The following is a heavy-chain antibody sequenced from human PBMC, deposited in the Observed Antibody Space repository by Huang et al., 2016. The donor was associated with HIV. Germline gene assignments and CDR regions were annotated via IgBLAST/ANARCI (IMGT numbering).Heavy chain of an antibody. CDR2: ISSCSTTI. D-gene: IGHD3-10*01. CDR1: GLMFNIYS. Sequence: EVQLVEYGGDLVQPGGSLRLHCAASGLMFNIYSMNWVRQGPVKGLEWVSYISSCSTTIYYADSVKGRFTISRDNAKNSLYLQMNSLRAEDTAVYYCARDGLRGRLMTRSLDYWGQGTLVTVSS. J-gene: IGHJ4*02. V-gene: IGHV3-48*01. CDR3: ARDGLRGRLMTRSLDY.